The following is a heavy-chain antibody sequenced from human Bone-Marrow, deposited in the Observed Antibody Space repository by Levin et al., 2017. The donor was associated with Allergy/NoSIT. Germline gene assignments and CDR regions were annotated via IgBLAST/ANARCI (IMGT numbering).Heavy chain of an antibody. CDR1: GFTFSSYG. D-gene: IGHD3-3*02. V-gene: IGHV3-30*18. CDR3: AKDLAR. Sequence: GGSLRLSCAASGFTFSSYGMHWVRQAPGKGLEWVAVISYDGSNKYYADSVKGRFTISRDNSKNTLYLQMNSLRAEDTAVYYCAKDLARWGQGTLVTVSS. CDR2: ISYDGSNK. J-gene: IGHJ4*02.